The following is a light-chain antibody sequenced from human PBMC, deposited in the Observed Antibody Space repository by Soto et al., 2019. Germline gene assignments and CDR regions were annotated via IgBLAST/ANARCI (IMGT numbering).Light chain of an antibody. V-gene: IGKV1-39*01. CDR2: AAS. J-gene: IGKJ1*01. CDR3: EESYSTPWA. CDR1: QSISSY. Sequence: DIQVTQSPSSLSASVGDRVTITCRASQSISSYLNWYQQKPGKAPKLLIYAASSLQSGLPSRFSGSGSGTDFSLTISSLQPEDFASYYCEESYSTPWAFGQGTKVEI.